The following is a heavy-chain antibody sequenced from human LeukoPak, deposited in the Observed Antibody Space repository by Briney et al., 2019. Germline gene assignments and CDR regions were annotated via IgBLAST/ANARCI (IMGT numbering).Heavy chain of an antibody. CDR2: IWNAGSNK. Sequence: PGGSLRLSCAASGFTFSSYGMHWVCQTPGKGLEWVAVIWNAGSNKYYADSVKGRFTISRDNSKNTLYLQMNSLRAEDTAVYYCARGDQLLWTYYYYGMDVWGKGTTVTVSS. CDR1: GFTFSSYG. D-gene: IGHD2-2*01. V-gene: IGHV3-33*01. CDR3: ARGDQLLWTYYYYGMDV. J-gene: IGHJ6*04.